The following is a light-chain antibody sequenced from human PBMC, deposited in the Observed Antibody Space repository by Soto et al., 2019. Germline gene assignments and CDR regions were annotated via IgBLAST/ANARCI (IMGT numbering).Light chain of an antibody. Sequence: DIQMTQSPSSLSASIGDRVTITCRASQAIGFSLTWYQQKPGKVPKLLIYGTSTLQSGVPSRFSGSGSGTDFTLTISSLQPEDVATYYCQKYDTAPHTFGQGTKVEI. J-gene: IGKJ1*01. CDR3: QKYDTAPHT. CDR1: QAIGFS. V-gene: IGKV1-27*01. CDR2: GTS.